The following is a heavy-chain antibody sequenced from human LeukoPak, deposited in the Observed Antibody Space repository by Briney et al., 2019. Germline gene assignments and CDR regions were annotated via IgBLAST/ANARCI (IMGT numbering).Heavy chain of an antibody. CDR1: GGSISSYY. Sequence: SETLSLTCTGSGGSISSYYWSWIRQPPGKGVEWIGYIYYSGRTNYNPSLKSRVTISVDTSKNQFSLKLRSVTAADTAVYYCARGLQWELLGAFDIWGQGTMVTVSS. CDR2: IYYSGRT. D-gene: IGHD1-26*01. V-gene: IGHV4-59*01. J-gene: IGHJ3*02. CDR3: ARGLQWELLGAFDI.